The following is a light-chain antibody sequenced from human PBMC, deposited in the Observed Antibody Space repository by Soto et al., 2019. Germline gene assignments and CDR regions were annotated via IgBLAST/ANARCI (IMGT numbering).Light chain of an antibody. Sequence: EIVLTQSPATLSLSPGETATLSCRASQSVTSNLAWYQQKPGQAPRLLIYDASNRATGIPARFSGSGSGTDFTLPTSTLEPSDFAVYYCQQHNNWPPYTFGQGTKLEIK. CDR1: QSVTSN. CDR2: DAS. V-gene: IGKV3-11*01. J-gene: IGKJ2*01. CDR3: QQHNNWPPYT.